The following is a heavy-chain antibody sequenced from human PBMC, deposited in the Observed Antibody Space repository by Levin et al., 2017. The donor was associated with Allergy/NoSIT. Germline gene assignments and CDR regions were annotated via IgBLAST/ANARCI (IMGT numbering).Heavy chain of an antibody. CDR1: GFTFSNAW. CDR2: IKSKTDGGTT. CDR3: TTLWSGSIDN. Sequence: PSETLSLTCAASGFTFSNAWMSWVRQAPGKGLEWIGPIKSKTDGGTTDYAAPVKGRFTISRDDSKNILYLQMNNLKTEDTAVYYCTTLWSGSIDNWGQGTLVTVSS. J-gene: IGHJ4*02. V-gene: IGHV3-15*01. D-gene: IGHD3-3*01.